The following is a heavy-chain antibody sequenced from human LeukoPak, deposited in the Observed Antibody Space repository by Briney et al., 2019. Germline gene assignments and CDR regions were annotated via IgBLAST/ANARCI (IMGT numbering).Heavy chain of an antibody. Sequence: GGSLRLSCAASGFIFSNAWMTWVRQAPGKGLEWVSYISSSGSTIYYADSVKGRFTISRDNAKNSLYLQMNSLRAEDTAVYFCVKGGGIITGSFDSWGQGTLVTVSS. CDR2: ISSSGSTI. CDR1: GFIFSNAW. D-gene: IGHD3-10*01. J-gene: IGHJ4*02. V-gene: IGHV3-11*01. CDR3: VKGGGIITGSFDS.